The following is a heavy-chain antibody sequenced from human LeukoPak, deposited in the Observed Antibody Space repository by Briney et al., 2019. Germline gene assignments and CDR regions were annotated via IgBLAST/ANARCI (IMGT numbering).Heavy chain of an antibody. CDR2: ISSSSSYI. V-gene: IGHV3-21*01. Sequence: PGGSLRLSCAASGFTFSSYSMNWVRQAPGKGLEWVSSISSSSSYIYYADSVKGRFTISRDNAKNPLYLQMNSLRAEDTAVYYCARDGSGWNDAFDIWGQGTMVTVSS. CDR3: ARDGSGWNDAFDI. D-gene: IGHD6-19*01. CDR1: GFTFSSYS. J-gene: IGHJ3*02.